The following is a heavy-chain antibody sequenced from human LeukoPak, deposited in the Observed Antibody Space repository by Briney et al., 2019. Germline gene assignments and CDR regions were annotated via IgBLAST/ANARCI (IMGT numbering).Heavy chain of an antibody. CDR1: GFTFSNYW. CDR2: INRDGSVK. Sequence: GGSLTPSCAVSGFTFSNYWATSVRQTPGKGLEFVANINRDGSVKNYVVSVKGRFTISRDNAKNSLYLQMSSLRVDDTAIFYGARDPGYSSFDYWARGPWSPSPQ. CDR3: ARDPGYSSFDY. V-gene: IGHV3-7*01. J-gene: IGHJ4*02. D-gene: IGHD6-19*01.